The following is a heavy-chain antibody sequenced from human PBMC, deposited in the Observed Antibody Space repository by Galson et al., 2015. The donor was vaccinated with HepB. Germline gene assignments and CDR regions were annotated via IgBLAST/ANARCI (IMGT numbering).Heavy chain of an antibody. CDR2: IKEDGSEI. J-gene: IGHJ4*02. Sequence: SLRLSCAASGFSFSTHWMSWVRQAPGKGLQWVANIKEDGSEIYYADSVKGRFTISRDNGKNSLYLQRNSLRADDTALYYCATAVRGRAFDSWGQGALVTVSS. V-gene: IGHV3-7*03. CDR3: ATAVRGRAFDS. D-gene: IGHD5-12*01. CDR1: GFSFSTHW.